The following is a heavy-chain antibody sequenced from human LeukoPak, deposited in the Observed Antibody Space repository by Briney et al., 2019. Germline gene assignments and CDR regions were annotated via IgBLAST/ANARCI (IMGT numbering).Heavy chain of an antibody. CDR3: AKFPRRTGTTYFDY. CDR1: GYTFTCYY. CDR2: INPNSGGT. D-gene: IGHD1-7*01. J-gene: IGHJ4*02. V-gene: IGHV1-2*02. Sequence: GALVKVSCKASGYTFTCYYMHWVRQAPGQGLEWMGWINPNSGGTNYAQKFQGRVTMTRDTSISTAYMELSRLRSDDTAVYYCAKFPRRTGTTYFDYWGQGTLVTVSS.